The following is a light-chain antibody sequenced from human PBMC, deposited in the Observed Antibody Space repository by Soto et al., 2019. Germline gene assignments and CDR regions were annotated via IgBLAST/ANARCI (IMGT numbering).Light chain of an antibody. CDR3: SARDAFLSGVV. CDR2: RSD. CDR1: SSNIGSNH. V-gene: IGLV1-47*01. J-gene: IGLJ2*01. Sequence: QSVLTQPPSASGTPGQRVTISCSGSSSNIGSNHVYWYQQFPGMAPKLLMYRSDQRPTGVPDRFSGSRSGTSASLAISGLRSDDEADYYCSARDAFLSGVVFGGGTKLTVL.